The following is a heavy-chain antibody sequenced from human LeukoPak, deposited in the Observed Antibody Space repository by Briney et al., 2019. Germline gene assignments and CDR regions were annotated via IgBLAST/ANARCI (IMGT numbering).Heavy chain of an antibody. CDR3: TRDRSGGAFDY. CDR2: IDTKTGNP. V-gene: IGHV7-4-1*02. D-gene: IGHD3-16*01. CDR1: GYTLTNYA. J-gene: IGHJ4*02. Sequence: GASVKVSCKASGYTLTNYAINWVRQAPGQGLEWMGWIDTKTGNPEYAQGFTGRFVFSLDTSDNTAYLQISSLKAEDTAVYYCTRDRSGGAFDYWGQGTLVTVSS.